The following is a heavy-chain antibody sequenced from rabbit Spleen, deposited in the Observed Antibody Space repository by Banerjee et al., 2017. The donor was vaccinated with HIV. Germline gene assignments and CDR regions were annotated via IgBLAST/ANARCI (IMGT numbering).Heavy chain of an antibody. Sequence: QEQLKESGGGLVTPGGTLKLSCKASGFDFSGYGMSWVRQAPGKGLEWIACIGTGSSGVTYYASWAKSRFTISQTSSTTVTLQMTSLTAADTATYFCAREYVNTFNLWGQGTLVTVS. J-gene: IGHJ4*01. V-gene: IGHV1S45*01. CDR1: GFDFSGYG. D-gene: IGHD1-1*01. CDR3: AREYVNTFNL. CDR2: IGTGSSGVT.